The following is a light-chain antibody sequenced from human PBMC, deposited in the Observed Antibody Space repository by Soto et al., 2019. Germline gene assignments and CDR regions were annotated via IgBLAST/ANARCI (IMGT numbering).Light chain of an antibody. CDR3: EQYVSSRP. J-gene: IGKJ1*01. CDR1: QSVSSSY. CDR2: GAS. V-gene: IGKV3-20*01. Sequence: DIVWTQSPGTLSLSPGERATLSCRASQSVSSSYLAWYQQTPGQAPRLLIYGASSRATGIPDRFSGSGSGTDFTLTISRLEPEDFAVYYCEQYVSSRPFGQGAKADI.